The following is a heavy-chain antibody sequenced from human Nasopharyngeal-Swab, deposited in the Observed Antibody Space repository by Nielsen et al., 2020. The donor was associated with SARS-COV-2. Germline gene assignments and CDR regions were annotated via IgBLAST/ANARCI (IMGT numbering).Heavy chain of an antibody. J-gene: IGHJ6*02. CDR3: ARDLSLGHYDFWSGYYRTHNYYGMDV. Sequence: PGKGLEWIGSIYYSGSTYYNPSLKSRVTISVDTSKNQFSLKLSSMTAADTAVYYCARDLSLGHYDFWSGYYRTHNYYGMDVWGQGTTVTVSS. CDR2: IYYSGST. V-gene: IGHV4-39*07. D-gene: IGHD3-3*01.